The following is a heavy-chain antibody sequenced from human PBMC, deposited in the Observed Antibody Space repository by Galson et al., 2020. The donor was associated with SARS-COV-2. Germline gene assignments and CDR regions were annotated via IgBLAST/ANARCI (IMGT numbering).Heavy chain of an antibody. CDR2: INPNSGGT. CDR3: AGGERGYYGSGSYLKFDY. D-gene: IGHD3-10*01. V-gene: IGHV1-2*02. Sequence: ASVKVSCKASGYTFTGYYMHWVRQAPGQGLEWMGWINPNSGGTNYAQKFQGRVTMTRDTSISTAYMELSRLRSDDTAVYYCAGGERGYYGSGSYLKFDYWGQGTLVTVSS. CDR1: GYTFTGYY. J-gene: IGHJ4*02.